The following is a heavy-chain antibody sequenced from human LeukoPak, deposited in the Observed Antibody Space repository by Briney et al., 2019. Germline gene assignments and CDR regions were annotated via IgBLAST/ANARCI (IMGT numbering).Heavy chain of an antibody. D-gene: IGHD3-22*01. J-gene: IGHJ4*02. CDR3: ARAYYYDSSGYYHDY. CDR1: GGSISSGDYY. CDR2: IYYSGST. V-gene: IGHV4-30-4*01. Sequence: PSQTLSLTCTVSGGSISSGDYYWSWIRQPPGKGLEWIGYIYYSGSTYYNPSLKSRVTISVDTSKNQFSLKLSSVTAADTAVYYCARAYYYDSSGYYHDYWGQGTLVTVAS.